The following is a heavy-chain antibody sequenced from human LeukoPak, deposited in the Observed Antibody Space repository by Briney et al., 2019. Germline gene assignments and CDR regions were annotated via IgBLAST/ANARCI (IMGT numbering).Heavy chain of an antibody. Sequence: SETLSLTCAVYGGSFSGYYWSWIRQPPGKGLEWIGEINHSGSTNYNPSLKSRVTISVDTSKNQFSLKLSSVTAADTAVYYCARGQRYSYGYVGYWGQGTLVTVSS. J-gene: IGHJ4*02. CDR2: INHSGST. CDR1: GGSFSGYY. D-gene: IGHD5-18*01. CDR3: ARGQRYSYGYVGY. V-gene: IGHV4-34*01.